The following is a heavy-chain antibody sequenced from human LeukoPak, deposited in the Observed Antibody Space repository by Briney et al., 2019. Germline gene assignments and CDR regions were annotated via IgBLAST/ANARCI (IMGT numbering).Heavy chain of an antibody. CDR2: ISAYNGYT. Sequence: ASVKVSCKASGYTFTNYGFSWVRQAPGQGLEWMGWISAYNGYTDYAQKFQFRVTMTTDTSTSTAYMELRSLRSDDTAVYYCARGRRILTGYYISGSDAFDIWGQGTMVTVSS. CDR3: ARGRRILTGYYISGSDAFDI. D-gene: IGHD3-9*01. CDR1: GYTFTNYG. J-gene: IGHJ3*02. V-gene: IGHV1-18*01.